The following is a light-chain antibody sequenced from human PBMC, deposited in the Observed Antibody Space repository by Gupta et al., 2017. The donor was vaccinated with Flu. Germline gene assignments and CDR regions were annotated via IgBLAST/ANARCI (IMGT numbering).Light chain of an antibody. Sequence: VGDRVTITCQASQDISNYLNWYQQKPGKAPKLLIYDASNLETGVPSRFSGSGSGTDFTFTISSLQPEDIATYYCQQYDNLLTFGGGTKVEIK. CDR1: QDISNY. CDR2: DAS. CDR3: QQYDNLLT. J-gene: IGKJ4*01. V-gene: IGKV1-33*01.